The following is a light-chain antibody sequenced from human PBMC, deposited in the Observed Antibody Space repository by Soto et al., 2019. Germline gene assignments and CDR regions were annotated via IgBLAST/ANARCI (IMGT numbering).Light chain of an antibody. V-gene: IGKV1-5*03. Sequence: DIQMTQSPSTLSASVGDRVTITCRASQSISSWLAWYQQKPGKAPKLRIYKASSLERGVPSKFSGSGSGTEFTLTISSLQPDDFATYYCQQYNSYPLTFGQGTKLEIK. CDR2: KAS. J-gene: IGKJ2*01. CDR3: QQYNSYPLT. CDR1: QSISSW.